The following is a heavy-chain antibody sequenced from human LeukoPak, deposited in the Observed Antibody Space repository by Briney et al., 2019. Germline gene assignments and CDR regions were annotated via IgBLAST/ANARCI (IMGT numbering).Heavy chain of an antibody. V-gene: IGHV1-8*01. CDR3: ARAYGSGSYSPRWGIYYYYGTDV. CDR1: GYTFTSYD. CDR2: MNPNRGNT. J-gene: IGHJ6*02. D-gene: IGHD3-10*01. Sequence: ASVKVSCRASGYTFTSYDINWVRQATGQGLEWMGWMNPNRGNTGYAQKIQGRVTMTRNTYISTAYMELSSLRSEDTAVYYCARAYGSGSYSPRWGIYYYYGTDVWGQGTTVTVSS.